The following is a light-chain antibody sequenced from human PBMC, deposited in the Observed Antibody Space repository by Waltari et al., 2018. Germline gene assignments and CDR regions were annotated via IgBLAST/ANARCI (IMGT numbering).Light chain of an antibody. CDR2: GAS. CDR3: QHYVRLPAT. V-gene: IGKV3-20*01. CDR1: QSVRGS. J-gene: IGKJ1*01. Sequence: ILLTQSPASLSLSPGEGATRSCRASQSVRGSLAWYQQKAGQAPRLLIYGASSRSTGIPDRFSGSGSGTDFSLTISRLEPEDFAVYYCQHYVRLPATFGQGTKVEIK.